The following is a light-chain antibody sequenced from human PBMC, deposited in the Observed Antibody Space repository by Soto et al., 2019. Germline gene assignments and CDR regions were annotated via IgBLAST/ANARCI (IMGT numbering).Light chain of an antibody. CDR2: WAS. Sequence: DIVMTQSPDSLAVSLGERATINCKSSQTFLYSSNNKNYLAWYQHKPGQPPKLLIYWASTRASGVPDRFTGSGSGTDFTLTISSLQTEEVAVYYCQQYYSTPPFGQGTKVDIK. CDR1: QTFLYSSNNKNY. V-gene: IGKV4-1*01. CDR3: QQYYSTPP. J-gene: IGKJ1*01.